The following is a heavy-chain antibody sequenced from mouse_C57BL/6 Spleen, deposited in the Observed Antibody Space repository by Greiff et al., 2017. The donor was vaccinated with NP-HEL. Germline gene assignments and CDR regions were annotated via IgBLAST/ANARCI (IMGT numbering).Heavy chain of an antibody. CDR2: ISYDGSN. CDR1: GYSITSGYY. D-gene: IGHD1-1*01. J-gene: IGHJ4*01. Sequence: VQLKESGPGLVKPSQSLSLTCSVTGYSITSGYYWNWIRQFPGNKLEWMGYISYDGSNNYNPSLKNRISITRDTSKNQFFLKLNSVTTEDTATYYCARVVRSGPMDYWGQGTSVTVSS. V-gene: IGHV3-6*01. CDR3: ARVVRSGPMDY.